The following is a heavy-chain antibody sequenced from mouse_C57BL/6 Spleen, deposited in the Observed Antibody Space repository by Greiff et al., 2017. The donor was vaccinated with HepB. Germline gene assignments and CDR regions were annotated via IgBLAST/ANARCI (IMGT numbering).Heavy chain of an antibody. CDR1: GYTFTGYW. D-gene: IGHD2-4*01. J-gene: IGHJ3*01. CDR2: ILPGSGST. CDR3: ARMGPSVIYYDYDVAWFAY. V-gene: IGHV1-9*01. Sequence: QVQLKQSGAELMKPGASVKLSCKATGYTFTGYWIEWVKQRPGHGLEWIGEILPGSGSTNYNEKFKGKATFTADTSSNTAYMQRSSLTTEDSAIYYCARMGPSVIYYDYDVAWFAYWGQGTLVTVSA.